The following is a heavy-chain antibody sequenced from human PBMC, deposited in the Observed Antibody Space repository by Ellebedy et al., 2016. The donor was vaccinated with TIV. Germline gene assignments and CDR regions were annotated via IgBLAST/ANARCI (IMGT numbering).Heavy chain of an antibody. D-gene: IGHD3-16*01. J-gene: IGHJ1*01. CDR1: GFSFSAHG. CDR2: ISGSGHIT. V-gene: IGHV3-23*01. Sequence: GESLKISXAASGFSFSAHGMNWVRQAPGQGLEWVAGISGSGHITYYADFVKGRFTISRDNSRNLLFLQMNSLRAEDTALFYCAQDLGWLRFHSWGQGTLVTVSS. CDR3: AQDLGWLRFHS.